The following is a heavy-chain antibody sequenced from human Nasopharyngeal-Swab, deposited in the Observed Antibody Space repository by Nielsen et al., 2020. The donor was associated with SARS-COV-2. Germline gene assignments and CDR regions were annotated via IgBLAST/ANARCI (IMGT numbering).Heavy chain of an antibody. CDR3: ARGGGYVDAFDI. CDR2: ISYDGSNK. J-gene: IGHJ3*02. Sequence: GGSLRLSCAASGFTFSSYAMHWVRQAPGKGLEWVAVISYDGSNKYYADSVKGRFTISRDNSKNPLYLQMNSLRAEDKAVYYCARGGGYVDAFDIWGQGTMVTVSS. CDR1: GFTFSSYA. V-gene: IGHV3-30-3*01. D-gene: IGHD3-16*01.